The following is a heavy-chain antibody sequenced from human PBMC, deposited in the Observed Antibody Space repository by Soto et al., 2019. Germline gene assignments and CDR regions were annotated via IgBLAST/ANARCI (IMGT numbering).Heavy chain of an antibody. CDR3: ARNYGTGYTFDY. CDR1: GGSIRSYY. Sequence: SETLSLTCTVSGGSIRSYYWSWIRQPPGKGLEWIGYIYYSGSTNYNPSLKSRVTISVDTSKNQFSLKLSSVTAADTAVYYCARNYGTGYTFDYWGQGTLVNVSS. CDR2: IYYSGST. V-gene: IGHV4-59*08. D-gene: IGHD3-10*01. J-gene: IGHJ4*02.